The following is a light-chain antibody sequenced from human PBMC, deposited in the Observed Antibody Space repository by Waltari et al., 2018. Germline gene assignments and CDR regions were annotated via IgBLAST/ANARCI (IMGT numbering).Light chain of an antibody. CDR2: GKN. J-gene: IGLJ1*01. V-gene: IGLV3-19*01. Sequence: SSELTQDPAVSVALGPPVRITCQGDSLRSYYASWYQQKPGQAPVLVIYGKNNRPSGIPDRFSGSSSGNTASLTITGAQAEDEADYYCNSRDSSGNHYVFGTGTKVTVL. CDR3: NSRDSSGNHYV. CDR1: SLRSYY.